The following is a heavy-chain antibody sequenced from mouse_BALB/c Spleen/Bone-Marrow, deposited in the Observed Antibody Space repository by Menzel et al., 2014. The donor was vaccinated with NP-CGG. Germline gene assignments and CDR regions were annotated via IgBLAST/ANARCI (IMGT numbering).Heavy chain of an antibody. D-gene: IGHD2-4*01. V-gene: IGHV5-17*02. CDR3: ARKGAMITHYYAMDY. CDR1: GFTFSSFG. Sequence: VESGGGLVQPGGSRKPSCAASGFTFSSFGMHWVRQAPEKGLEWVAYISNGSSTIYYADTVKGRFTISRDNPKNTLFLQMTSLRSEDTAMYYCARKGAMITHYYAMDYWGQGTSVTVSS. CDR2: ISNGSSTI. J-gene: IGHJ4*01.